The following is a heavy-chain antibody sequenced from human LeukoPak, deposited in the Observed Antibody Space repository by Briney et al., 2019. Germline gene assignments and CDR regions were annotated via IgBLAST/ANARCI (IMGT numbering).Heavy chain of an antibody. CDR2: VYTSGST. V-gene: IGHV4-61*02. CDR1: GASISSGDHY. D-gene: IGHD3/OR15-3a*01. J-gene: IGHJ4*02. CDR3: VTANKRWTYYFDY. Sequence: SETLSLTCSVSGASISSGDHYWSWIRQPAGKGLEWVGRVYTSGSTTYNPSLKSRVTISVDTSTNQFSLKLSSVAAADTAVYYCVTANKRWTYYFDYCGQGTLVTVSS.